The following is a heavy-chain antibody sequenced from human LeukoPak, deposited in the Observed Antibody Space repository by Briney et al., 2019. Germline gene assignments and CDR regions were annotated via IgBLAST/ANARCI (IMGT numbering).Heavy chain of an antibody. J-gene: IGHJ4*02. D-gene: IGHD6-19*01. CDR1: GGSISSYY. CDR2: IYYSGST. Sequence: SETLSLTCTVSGGSISSYYWSWIRQPPGKGLEWIGYIYYSGSTNYNPSLWGRVTISVDTPKNQFSLKLNSVTAADTAVYYCARLTVAGFYYFDYWGQGTLVTVSS. V-gene: IGHV4-59*08. CDR3: ARLTVAGFYYFDY.